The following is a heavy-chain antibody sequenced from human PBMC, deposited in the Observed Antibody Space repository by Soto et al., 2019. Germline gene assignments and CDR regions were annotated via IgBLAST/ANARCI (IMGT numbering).Heavy chain of an antibody. D-gene: IGHD3-10*01. Sequence: SETLSLTCTVSGGSISSSRYYLGWIRQPPGKGLEWIGSIYYSGSTYYNPSLKSRVTISVDTSKNQFSLKLSSVTAADTAVYYCAGGYYYGSGSTYYYYGMDVWGQGTTVT. CDR2: IYYSGST. CDR3: AGGYYYGSGSTYYYYGMDV. J-gene: IGHJ6*02. V-gene: IGHV4-39*01. CDR1: GGSISSSRYY.